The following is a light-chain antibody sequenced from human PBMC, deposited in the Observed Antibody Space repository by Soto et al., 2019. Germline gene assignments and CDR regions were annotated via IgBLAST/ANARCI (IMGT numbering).Light chain of an antibody. CDR1: QSVTTR. Sequence: IVLTQSPGTLSLSPGERVTLFCRASQSVTTRLAWYQHKPGQTPRLLIYGASTRATGIPARFSGSGSGTEFTLTISSLQSEDFAVYYCQQYNNWPITFGQGTRLEIK. J-gene: IGKJ5*01. CDR3: QQYNNWPIT. CDR2: GAS. V-gene: IGKV3-15*01.